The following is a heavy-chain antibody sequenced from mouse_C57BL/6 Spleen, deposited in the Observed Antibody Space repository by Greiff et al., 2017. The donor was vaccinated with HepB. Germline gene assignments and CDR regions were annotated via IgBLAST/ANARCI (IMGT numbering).Heavy chain of an antibody. CDR2: IYPGDGDT. Sequence: VHLVESGPELVKPGASVKISCKASGYAFSSSWMNWVKQRPGKGLEWIGRIYPGDGDTNYNGKFKGKATLTADKSSSTAYMQRISLTSEASAVYFCARNYYDYDGWYFDVWGTGTTVTVSS. CDR1: GYAFSSSW. CDR3: ARNYYDYDGWYFDV. D-gene: IGHD2-4*01. V-gene: IGHV1-82*01. J-gene: IGHJ1*03.